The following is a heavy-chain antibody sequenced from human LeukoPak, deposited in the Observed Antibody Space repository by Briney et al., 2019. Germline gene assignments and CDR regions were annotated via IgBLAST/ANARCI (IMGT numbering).Heavy chain of an antibody. J-gene: IGHJ4*02. V-gene: IGHV3-23*01. CDR2: ISGSGENT. CDR1: GFTFSSYA. Sequence: PGGSLTLSCAASGFTFSSYAMSWVRQAPGKGLEWGSAISGSGENTNYADSVTGRFTMSRDNSRNMLYLQMNSLRDEDTAKYYRAKTVSGSYSYQGGDYWGQGTLVTVSS. CDR3: AKTVSGSYSYQGGDY. D-gene: IGHD3-16*02.